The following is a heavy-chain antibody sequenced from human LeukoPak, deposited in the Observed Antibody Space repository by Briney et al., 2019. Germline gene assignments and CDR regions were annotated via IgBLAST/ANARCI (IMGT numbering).Heavy chain of an antibody. CDR3: ARGPDYDSSGYYPFDW. J-gene: IGHJ4*02. V-gene: IGHV4-61*01. Sequence: SETLSLTCTVSGGSISSSSYYWSWIRQPPGKGLEWIGYIYYSGSTNYNPSLKSRVTISVDTSKNQFSLKLSSVTAADTAVYYCARGPDYDSSGYYPFDWWGQGTLVTVSS. CDR1: GGSISSSSYY. CDR2: IYYSGST. D-gene: IGHD3-22*01.